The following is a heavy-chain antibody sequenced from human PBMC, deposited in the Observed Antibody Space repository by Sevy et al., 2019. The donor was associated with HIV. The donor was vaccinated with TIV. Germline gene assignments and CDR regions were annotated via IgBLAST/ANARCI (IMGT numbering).Heavy chain of an antibody. CDR2: IKSEFDGGAI. D-gene: IGHD5-12*01. CDR3: ITDPAYRGYDEEVINYYFYGMDV. CDR1: GFTFSSAW. V-gene: IGHV3-15*01. Sequence: GGSLRLSCTASGFTFSSAWMSWVRQAPGKGLEWVGRIKSEFDGGAIDYAAPVKGRFSISREDSKTTVYLQMNSLKTDDTAFYYCITDPAYRGYDEEVINYYFYGMDVWGQGTTVTVSS. J-gene: IGHJ6*02.